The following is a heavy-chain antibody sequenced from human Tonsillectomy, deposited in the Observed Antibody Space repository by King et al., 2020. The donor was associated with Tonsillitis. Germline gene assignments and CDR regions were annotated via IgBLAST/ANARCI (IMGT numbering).Heavy chain of an antibody. CDR2: ISAYKGNT. D-gene: IGHD6-13*01. CDR3: VRDRGDSSTWFSLY. J-gene: IGHJ4*02. Sequence: QLVQSGAEVKKPGASVKVSCKASGYTFTTYGISWVRQAPGQGLEWVGWISAYKGNTNYAQKLQGRVTITTDTSTSTAYMELRSLRSDDTAVYYCVRDRGDSSTWFSLYWGQGTLVTVSS. V-gene: IGHV1-18*01. CDR1: GYTFTTYG.